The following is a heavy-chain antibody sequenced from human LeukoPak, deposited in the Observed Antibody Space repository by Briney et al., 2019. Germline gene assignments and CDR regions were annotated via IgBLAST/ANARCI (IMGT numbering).Heavy chain of an antibody. CDR2: IIPIFGIA. CDR1: GGTFSSYA. V-gene: IGHV1-69*13. Sequence: ASVKVSCKASGGTFSSYAISWVRRAPGQGLEWMGGIIPIFGIANYAQKFQGRVTITADESTSTAYMELSSLRSEDTAVYYCAREVCSGGSCYVLFDYWGHGALVTVSS. D-gene: IGHD2-15*01. J-gene: IGHJ4*01. CDR3: AREVCSGGSCYVLFDY.